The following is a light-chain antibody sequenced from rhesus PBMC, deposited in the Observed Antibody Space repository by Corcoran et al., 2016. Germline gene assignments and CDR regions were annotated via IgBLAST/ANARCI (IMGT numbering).Light chain of an antibody. V-gene: IGKV1-36*02. J-gene: IGKJ2*01. CDR3: LQDYITPYS. CDR2: SVS. Sequence: DIQMTQSPSSLSASVGDRVTITCRASQDIDGYLSWYHQKPGKAPERLNYSVSILESGVPSRFSGSGSGAEFTLTISSLQPEDFVTYYCLQDYITPYSFGQGTKVEI. CDR1: QDIDGY.